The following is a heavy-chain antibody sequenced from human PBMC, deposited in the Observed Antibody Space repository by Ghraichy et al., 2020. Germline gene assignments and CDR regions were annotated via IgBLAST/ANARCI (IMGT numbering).Heavy chain of an antibody. J-gene: IGHJ4*02. Sequence: SETLSLTCTVSGGSISSYYWSWIRQPPGKGLEWIGYIYYSGSTNYNPSLKSRVTISVDTSKNQFSLKLSSVTAADTVVYYCARVVGLERLFDYWGQGTLVTVSS. D-gene: IGHD1-1*01. V-gene: IGHV4-59*01. CDR2: IYYSGST. CDR3: ARVVGLERLFDY. CDR1: GGSISSYY.